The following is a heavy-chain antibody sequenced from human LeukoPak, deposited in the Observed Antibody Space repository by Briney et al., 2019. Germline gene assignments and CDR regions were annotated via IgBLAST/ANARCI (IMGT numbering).Heavy chain of an antibody. D-gene: IGHD3-3*01. Sequence: SETLSLTCTVSGGSLSSYYWSWVRQPPGKGLEWIGYIYYSGSTNYNSSLKSRVTISVDTSKNQFSLKLSSVTAADTAVYYCARDRGGFWSGFLDYWGQGTLVTVSS. J-gene: IGHJ4*02. CDR1: GGSLSSYY. CDR3: ARDRGGFWSGFLDY. V-gene: IGHV4-59*01. CDR2: IYYSGST.